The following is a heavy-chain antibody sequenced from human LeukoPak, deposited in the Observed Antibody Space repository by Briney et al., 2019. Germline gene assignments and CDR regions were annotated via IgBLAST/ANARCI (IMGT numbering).Heavy chain of an antibody. CDR2: INHSGST. Sequence: PSETLSLTWAVYGGSLSGYYWTWIRQPPGKGLEWIGEINHSGSTNYNPSLKSRVTISVDTSKSQFSLKLSSVTAADTAVYYCARTIAVAGTLYYYCGMDVWGKGTTVTVSS. CDR3: ARTIAVAGTLYYYCGMDV. CDR1: GGSLSGYY. J-gene: IGHJ6*04. V-gene: IGHV4-34*01. D-gene: IGHD6-19*01.